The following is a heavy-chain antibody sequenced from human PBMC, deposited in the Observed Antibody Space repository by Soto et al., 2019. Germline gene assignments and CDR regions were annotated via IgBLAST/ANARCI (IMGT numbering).Heavy chain of an antibody. D-gene: IGHD1-26*01. CDR1: GFTFTNYG. CDR3: TRDPYGGSRYYFYS. Sequence: QVQLVESGGGVVQPGRSLRLSCAASGFTFTNYGMHWVRQAPGKGLEWVAVIWYDGSNKYYADSVKGRFTISKDKSQNTLYLQMNNLRAEDTAMYYCTRDPYGGSRYYFYSCGQGHLVTLSS. J-gene: IGHJ4*02. V-gene: IGHV3-33*01. CDR2: IWYDGSNK.